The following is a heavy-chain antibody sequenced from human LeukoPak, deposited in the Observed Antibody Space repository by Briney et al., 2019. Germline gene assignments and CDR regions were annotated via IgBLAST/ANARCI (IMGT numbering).Heavy chain of an antibody. D-gene: IGHD6-13*01. CDR2: IIPIFGTA. J-gene: IGHJ6*02. Sequence: SVKVSCKASGGTFSSYAISWVRQAPGQGLEWMGGIIPIFGTADYAQKFQGRVTITADESTSTAYMELSSLRSEDTAVYYCATLLTRIAAAGTRYYYYGMDVWGQGTTVTVSS. CDR1: GGTFSSYA. V-gene: IGHV1-69*01. CDR3: ATLLTRIAAAGTRYYYYGMDV.